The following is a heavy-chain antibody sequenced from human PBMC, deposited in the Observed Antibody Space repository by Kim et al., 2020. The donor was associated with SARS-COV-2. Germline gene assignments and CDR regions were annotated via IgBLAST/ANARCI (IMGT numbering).Heavy chain of an antibody. J-gene: IGHJ5*02. CDR2: INHSGST. V-gene: IGHV4-34*01. CDR3: ARGVYYYGSGSFGWFDP. CDR1: GVSFSGYY. D-gene: IGHD3-10*01. Sequence: SETLSLTCAVYGVSFSGYYWSWIRQPPGKGLEWIGEINHSGSTNYNPSLKSRVTISVDTSKNQFSLKLSSVTAADTAVYYCARGVYYYGSGSFGWFDPWGQGTLVTVSS.